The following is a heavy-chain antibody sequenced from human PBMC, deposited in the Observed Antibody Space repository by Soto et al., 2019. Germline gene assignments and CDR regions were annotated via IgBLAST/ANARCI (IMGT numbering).Heavy chain of an antibody. CDR1: GGTFSSYT. CDR2: IIPILGIA. V-gene: IGHV1-69*02. D-gene: IGHD3-9*01. CDR3: ATAWTTDYDILTGPIDY. J-gene: IGHJ4*02. Sequence: SVKVSCKASGGTFSSYTISWVRQAPGQGLEWMGRIIPILGIANYAQKFQGRVTITADKSTSTAYMELSSLRSEDTAVYYCATAWTTDYDILTGPIDYWGQGTLVTVSS.